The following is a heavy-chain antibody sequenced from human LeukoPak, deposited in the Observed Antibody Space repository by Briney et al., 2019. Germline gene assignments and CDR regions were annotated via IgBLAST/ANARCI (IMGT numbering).Heavy chain of an antibody. J-gene: IGHJ6*03. CDR1: GGTFSSYA. D-gene: IGHD4-11*01. CDR2: FVPIFGTA. V-gene: IGHV1-69*01. CDR3: ARAGTTVTYYYYYYMDV. Sequence: ASVKVSCKASGGTFSSYAISWVRQAPGQGLEWMGGFVPIFGTANYAQKFQGRVTITADESTSTAYMELSSLRSEDTAVYYCARAGTTVTYYYYYYMDVWGKGTTVTVSS.